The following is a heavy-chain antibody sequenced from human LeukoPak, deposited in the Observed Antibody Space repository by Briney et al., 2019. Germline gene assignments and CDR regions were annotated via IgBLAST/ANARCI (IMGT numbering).Heavy chain of an antibody. CDR1: GFTFSDYY. D-gene: IGHD7-27*01. CDR2: IKQDGSEK. CDR3: GRFTRSGDSVY. V-gene: IGHV3-7*04. J-gene: IGHJ4*02. Sequence: GGSLRLSCAAPGFTFSDYYMSWIRQAPGKGLEWVANIKQDGSEKQYVDSVKGRFAISRDNAENSLYLQMNSLKAEDTAVYYCGRFTRSGDSVYWGQGTLVTVSS.